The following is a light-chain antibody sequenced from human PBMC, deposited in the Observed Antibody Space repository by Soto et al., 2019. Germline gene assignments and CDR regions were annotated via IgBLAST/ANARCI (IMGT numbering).Light chain of an antibody. CDR2: KAS. V-gene: IGKV1-5*03. CDR3: QQANSFPLT. J-gene: IGKJ4*01. Sequence: DIQMTQSPSSLSASVGDRVTITCRASQSISSWLAWYQKKPGKAPKLLIYKASSLESGVPSRFSGSGSGTDFTLTISSLQPEDFATYYCQQANSFPLTFGGGTKVDIK. CDR1: QSISSW.